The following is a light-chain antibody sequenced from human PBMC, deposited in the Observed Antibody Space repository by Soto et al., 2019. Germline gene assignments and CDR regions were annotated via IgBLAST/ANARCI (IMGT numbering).Light chain of an antibody. V-gene: IGKV3-20*01. CDR3: QHYRTS. CDR1: QSVSSSY. CDR2: GAS. Sequence: EIELTQSPGTLSLSPGERATLSCRASQSVSSSYLAWYQQKPGQPPRLLIFGASSRATGIPDRFTGSGYGTDFTLTITRLEPEDFALYYCQHYRTSFGGGTKVEIK. J-gene: IGKJ4*01.